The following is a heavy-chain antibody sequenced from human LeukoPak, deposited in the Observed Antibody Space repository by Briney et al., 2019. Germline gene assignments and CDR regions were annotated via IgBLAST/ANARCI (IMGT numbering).Heavy chain of an antibody. V-gene: IGHV3-30*02. CDR2: IRYDGSIK. CDR1: GFTFSSYG. D-gene: IGHD5-12*01. Sequence: PGGSLRLSCAASGFTFSSYGMHWVRQAPGKGLEWVAFIRYDGSIKYYADSAKGRFTISRDNSKNTLYLQMNSLRAEDTAVYYCATIRGYSGYDHNSPVDYWGQGTLVTVSS. J-gene: IGHJ4*02. CDR3: ATIRGYSGYDHNSPVDY.